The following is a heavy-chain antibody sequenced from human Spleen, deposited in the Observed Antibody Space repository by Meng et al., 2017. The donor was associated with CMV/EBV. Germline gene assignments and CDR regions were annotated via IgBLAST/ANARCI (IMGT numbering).Heavy chain of an antibody. CDR2: IYAGGKT. V-gene: IGHV3-53*01. Sequence: GGSLRLSCAASGITVSRSYINWVRQGPGKGLEWVSAIYAGGKTYYADSVKGRFTISRDNSKNTLYLQMNSLRAEDTAVYYCAKEGGSGSYYGFDYWGQGTLVTVSS. CDR1: GITVSRSY. D-gene: IGHD3-10*01. J-gene: IGHJ4*02. CDR3: AKEGGSGSYYGFDY.